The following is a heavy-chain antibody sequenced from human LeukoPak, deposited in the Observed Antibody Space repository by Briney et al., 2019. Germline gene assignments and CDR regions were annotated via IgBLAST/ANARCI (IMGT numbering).Heavy chain of an antibody. D-gene: IGHD2-2*01. CDR1: GFTFSSYA. J-gene: IGHJ6*02. CDR2: ISGSGGST. V-gene: IGHV3-23*01. Sequence: GSLRLSCAASGFTFSSYAMSWVRQAPGKGLEWVSAISGSGGSTYYADSVKGRFTISRDNSKNTLYLQMNSLRAEDTAVYYCASRDIVVVPAARYGMDVWGQGTTVTVSS. CDR3: ASRDIVVVPAARYGMDV.